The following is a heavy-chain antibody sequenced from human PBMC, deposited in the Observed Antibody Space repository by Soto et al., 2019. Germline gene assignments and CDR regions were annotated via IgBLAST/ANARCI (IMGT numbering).Heavy chain of an antibody. D-gene: IGHD3-3*01. CDR3: EKKGFWSGSRVSAFDI. V-gene: IGHV3-23*01. J-gene: IGHJ3*02. Sequence: GGSLRLSCAASGFTFSSYAMSWVRQAPGKGLEWVSAISGSGGSTYYADSVKGRFTISRDNSKNTLYLQMNSLRAEDTAVYYSEKKGFWSGSRVSAFDIWGQGTMVNVS. CDR1: GFTFSSYA. CDR2: ISGSGGST.